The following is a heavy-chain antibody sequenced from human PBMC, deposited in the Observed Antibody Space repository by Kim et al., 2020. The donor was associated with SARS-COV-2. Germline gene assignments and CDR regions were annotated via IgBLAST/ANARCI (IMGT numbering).Heavy chain of an antibody. V-gene: IGHV6-1*01. Sequence: YYDYAVSVKSRISISPDTSKNQVSLQLNSVTPEDTAVYYCARGYGLFGDYWGQGTLVTVSS. J-gene: IGHJ4*02. CDR3: ARGYGLFGDY. CDR2: YY. D-gene: IGHD4-17*01.